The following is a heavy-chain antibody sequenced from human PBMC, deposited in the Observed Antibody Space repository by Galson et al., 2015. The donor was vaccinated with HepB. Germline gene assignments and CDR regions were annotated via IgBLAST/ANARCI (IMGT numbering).Heavy chain of an antibody. D-gene: IGHD6-13*01. CDR1: GYKFSTYW. Sequence: QSGAEVKKPGESLKISCETSGYKFSTYWVGWLRQMPGKGLEWVGIIYPGDSDTRYSPSFQGQVTISVDKSISTAYLQWSSLKASDTAMYYCARHERPAADFEYWGQGTPVTVSS. V-gene: IGHV5-51*01. J-gene: IGHJ4*02. CDR3: ARHERPAADFEY. CDR2: IYPGDSDT.